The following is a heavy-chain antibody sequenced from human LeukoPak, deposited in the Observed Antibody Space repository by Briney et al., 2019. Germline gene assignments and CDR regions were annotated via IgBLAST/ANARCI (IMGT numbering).Heavy chain of an antibody. CDR3: AREIDLGYFDY. CDR2: ISYSGST. D-gene: IGHD7-27*01. CDR1: GGSISSYF. V-gene: IGHV4-59*01. J-gene: IGHJ4*02. Sequence: SETLSLTCTVSGGSISSYFWSWIRQPPGKGLEWIGYISYSGSTNYNPSLKSRVTISVDTSKSQFSLKLSSVTAADTAVYYCAREIDLGYFDYWGQGTLVTVSS.